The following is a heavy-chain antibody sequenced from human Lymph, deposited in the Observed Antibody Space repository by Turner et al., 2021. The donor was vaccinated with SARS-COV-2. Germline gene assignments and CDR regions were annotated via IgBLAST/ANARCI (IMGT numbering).Heavy chain of an antibody. CDR1: GFTFSSYA. CDR3: ARDLMEVGGMDV. CDR2: ISSNGGST. Sequence: VQLVESGGGLVQPGGSLRLSCSASGFTFSSYAMHWVRQAPGKGLEYVSAISSNGGSTYYADSVKGRFTISRDNSKNTLYLQMNSLRAEDTAVYYCARDLMEVGGMDVWGQGTTVTVSS. J-gene: IGHJ6*02. V-gene: IGHV3-64*04. D-gene: IGHD3-3*01.